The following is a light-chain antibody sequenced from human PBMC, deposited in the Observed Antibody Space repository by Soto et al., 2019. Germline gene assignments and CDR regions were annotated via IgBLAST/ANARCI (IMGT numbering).Light chain of an antibody. Sequence: VLPQSPGTLSLSPGARATLSCRASQSVSSSYLAWYQQKPGQAPRLLIYGTSSRATGIPDRFSGSGAGTDVILTISRLEPEDFAVYYCQQYGSSSWTFGQGTKVES. CDR2: GTS. CDR1: QSVSSSY. J-gene: IGKJ1*01. CDR3: QQYGSSSWT. V-gene: IGKV3-20*01.